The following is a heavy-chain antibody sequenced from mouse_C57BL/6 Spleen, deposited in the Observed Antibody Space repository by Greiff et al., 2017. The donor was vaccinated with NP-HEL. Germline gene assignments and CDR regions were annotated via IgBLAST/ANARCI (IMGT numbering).Heavy chain of an antibody. CDR3: ARSLLRYYAMDY. V-gene: IGHV14-3*01. Sequence: EVQLQQSVAELVRPGASVKLSCTASGFNIKNPYMHWVKQRPEQGLEWIGRIDPANGNTKYAPKFQGKATITADTSSNTAYLQLSSLTSEDTAIYYCARSLLRYYAMDYWGQGTSVTVSS. CDR2: IDPANGNT. J-gene: IGHJ4*01. CDR1: GFNIKNPY. D-gene: IGHD1-1*01.